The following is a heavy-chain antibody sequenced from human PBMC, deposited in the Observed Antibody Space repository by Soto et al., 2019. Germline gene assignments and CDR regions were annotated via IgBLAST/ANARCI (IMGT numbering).Heavy chain of an antibody. CDR1: GFTFSSYS. CDR2: ISSSSSYI. CDR3: ARDESGYDVEYYFDY. Sequence: EVQLVESGGGLVKPGGSLRLSCAASGFTFSSYSMNWVRQAPGKGLEWVSSISSSSSYIYYADSVKGRFTISRDNAKNALYLQMNSLRAEDTAVYYCARDESGYDVEYYFDYWGQGTLVTVSS. J-gene: IGHJ4*02. D-gene: IGHD5-12*01. V-gene: IGHV3-21*01.